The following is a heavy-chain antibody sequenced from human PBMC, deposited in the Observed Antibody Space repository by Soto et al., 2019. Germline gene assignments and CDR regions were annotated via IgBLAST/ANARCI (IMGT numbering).Heavy chain of an antibody. CDR2: INNAGST. CDR1: GFDASVNF. CDR3: VRENYYYGMDV. V-gene: IGHV3-66*01. Sequence: EVQLVESGGTWVQPGGSLKLSCAASGFDASVNFMTWVRQAPGKGLEWVSAINNAGSTLYADSVKARFTISRDDSKNTLFLQMNSLRVEDTAMYYCVRENYYYGMDVWGQGTAVTVSS. J-gene: IGHJ6*02.